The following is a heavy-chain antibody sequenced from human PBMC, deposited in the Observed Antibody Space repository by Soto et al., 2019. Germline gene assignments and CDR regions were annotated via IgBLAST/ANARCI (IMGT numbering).Heavy chain of an antibody. J-gene: IGHJ4*02. CDR3: ARDWGSSGWPN. CDR1: GHSLSSGGYY. V-gene: IGHV4-31*03. CDR2: IYFTGST. Sequence: QVQLQESGPGVVKPSETLTLTCTVSGHSLSSGGYYWSWIRQRPGKGLEWVGYIYFTGSTLHNPSLKSRLAISLDTSKNQFSLRLTSVTAADTAVYYCARDWGSSGWPNWGQGTLVTVSS. D-gene: IGHD6-25*01.